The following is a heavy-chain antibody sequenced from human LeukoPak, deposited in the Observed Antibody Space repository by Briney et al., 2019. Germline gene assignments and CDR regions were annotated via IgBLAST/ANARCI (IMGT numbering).Heavy chain of an antibody. Sequence: PGGSLRLSCAASGFTFSCPAMPWVRQASGKGQEWVGRIRSKANSYATAYAASVKGRFTISRDDSKNTAYLQMNSLKTEDTAVYYCTRVGATGYYGMDVWGRGTTVTVSS. CDR1: GFTFSCPA. J-gene: IGHJ6*02. CDR3: TRVGATGYYGMDV. D-gene: IGHD1-26*01. V-gene: IGHV3-73*01. CDR2: IRSKANSYAT.